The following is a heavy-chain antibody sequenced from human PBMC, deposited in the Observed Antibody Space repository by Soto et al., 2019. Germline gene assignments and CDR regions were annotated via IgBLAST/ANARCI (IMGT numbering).Heavy chain of an antibody. CDR3: AKRRGAGGHFDY. Sequence: DVQLLESGGGLVQPAGSLRLSCAASGFTFSSYAMGWVRQVPGKGLEWVAVVSIGGSTHYADSVRGRFTISRDNSKNTLSLQMNSLTAEDTAVYFCAKRRGAGGHFDYWGQGALVTVSS. V-gene: IGHV3-23*01. CDR1: GFTFSSYA. D-gene: IGHD2-15*01. J-gene: IGHJ4*02. CDR2: VSIGGST.